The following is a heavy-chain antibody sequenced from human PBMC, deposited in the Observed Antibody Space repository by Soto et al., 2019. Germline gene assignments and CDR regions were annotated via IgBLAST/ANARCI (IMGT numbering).Heavy chain of an antibody. CDR1: GFSFRCYW. V-gene: IGHV3-74*01. Sequence: EVQLVESGGGLVQSGGSLGLSCVASGFSFRCYWMHWVRQAPGKGLVWVARVSSDGTTTTYADSANGRFTVSRDNAANTLYLQMSSLRAEDTAVYYCAREYYGVLTGYYNDYWGQGTLVTVSS. D-gene: IGHD3-9*01. J-gene: IGHJ4*02. CDR2: VSSDGTTT. CDR3: AREYYGVLTGYYNDY.